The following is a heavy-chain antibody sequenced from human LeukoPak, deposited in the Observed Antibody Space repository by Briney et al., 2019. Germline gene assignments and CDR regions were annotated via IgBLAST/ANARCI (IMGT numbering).Heavy chain of an antibody. CDR2: IYVDGSRT. V-gene: IGHV3-74*01. CDR1: GFTFSSYW. CDR3: ARGGVPYGFDI. J-gene: IGHJ3*02. D-gene: IGHD4/OR15-4a*01. Sequence: GGSLRLSCVDSGFTFSSYWMFWVRQAPGKGLVWVSHIYVDGSRTSYADFAKGRFTISRDNAQKTLYLQMSGLRVEDTAVYYCARGGVPYGFDIWGQGTMVTVSS.